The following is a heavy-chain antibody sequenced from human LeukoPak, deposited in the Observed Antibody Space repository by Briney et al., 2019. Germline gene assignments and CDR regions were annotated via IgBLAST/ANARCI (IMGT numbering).Heavy chain of an antibody. CDR1: GGSISSGGYY. J-gene: IGHJ6*03. V-gene: IGHV4-61*08. Sequence: SETLSLTCTVSGGSISSGGYYWSWIRQHPGKGLEWIGYIYYSGSTNYNPSLKSRVTISVDTSKNQFSLKLSSVTAADTAVYYCARGGNQSKYRNIYYYMDVWGKGTTVAVSS. D-gene: IGHD2/OR15-2a*01. CDR3: ARGGNQSKYRNIYYYMDV. CDR2: IYYSGST.